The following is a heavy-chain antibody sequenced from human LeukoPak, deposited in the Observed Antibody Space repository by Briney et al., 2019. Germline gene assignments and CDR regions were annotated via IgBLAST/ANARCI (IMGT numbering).Heavy chain of an antibody. D-gene: IGHD3-10*01. J-gene: IGHJ4*02. Sequence: GGSLRLSCAASGFTLRSYWMSWVRQAPGKGLEGVANMKQDGSEKYYVDSVKGRFTISRDNAKNSLYLQMNSLRAEDTAVYYCARDSDGSGSYHYWGQGTLVTVSS. V-gene: IGHV3-7*01. CDR2: MKQDGSEK. CDR3: ARDSDGSGSYHY. CDR1: GFTLRSYW.